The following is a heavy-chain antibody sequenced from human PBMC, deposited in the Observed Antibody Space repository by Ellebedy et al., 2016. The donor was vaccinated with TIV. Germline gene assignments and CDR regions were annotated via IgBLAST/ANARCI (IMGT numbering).Heavy chain of an antibody. CDR2: IYPEDSDI. CDR1: GYRFTSYW. V-gene: IGHV5-51*01. Sequence: GESLKISCKGSGYRFTSYWIGWVRQLPGKGLEWVGIIYPEDSDIRYSPSFEGQVTISADTSIATSYLQWSSLKASDTAIYYCGATTTSVVPVRLDNWGPGTLVTVSS. CDR3: GATTTSVVPVRLDN. J-gene: IGHJ4*02. D-gene: IGHD1-14*01.